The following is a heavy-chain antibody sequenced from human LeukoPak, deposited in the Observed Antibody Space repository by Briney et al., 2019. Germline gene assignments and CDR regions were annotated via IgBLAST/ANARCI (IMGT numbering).Heavy chain of an antibody. CDR3: ARACSAATCPFDH. Sequence: SETLSLTCTVSGDSINTYYWSWIRQPPGKGLEWIGYIYYSRSTNYNPSLKGRLTMSVDTSRNQFSLKLSSVTAADTAVYYCARACSAATCPFDHWGQGTLVTVSS. CDR2: IYYSRST. J-gene: IGHJ4*02. V-gene: IGHV4-59*01. D-gene: IGHD2-15*01. CDR1: GDSINTYY.